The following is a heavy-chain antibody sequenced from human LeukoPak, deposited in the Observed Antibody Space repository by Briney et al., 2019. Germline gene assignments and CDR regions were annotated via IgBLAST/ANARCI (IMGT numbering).Heavy chain of an antibody. CDR1: GGSISNSKHY. J-gene: IGHJ3*02. D-gene: IGHD2-15*01. Sequence: PSETLSLTCTVSGGSISNSKHYGGWIREPPGKGREGIENIYYSGRTYYNPSLKSRVDISVDTSKYQFSLNLSSVTAADTAVYYCASPGSDIVVVVAALDDAFDIWGQGTMVTVS. V-gene: IGHV4-39*01. CDR3: ASPGSDIVVVVAALDDAFDI. CDR2: IYYSGRT.